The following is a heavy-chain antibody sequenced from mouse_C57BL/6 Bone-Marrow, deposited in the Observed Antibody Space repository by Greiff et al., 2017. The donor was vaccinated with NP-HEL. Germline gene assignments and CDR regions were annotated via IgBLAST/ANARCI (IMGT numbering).Heavy chain of an antibody. V-gene: IGHV1-26*01. CDR1: GYTFTDYY. CDR2: INPNNGGT. J-gene: IGHJ3*01. CDR3: AYYYDYDDWFAD. D-gene: IGHD2-4*01. Sequence: EVQLQQSGPELVKPGASVKISCKASGYTFTDYYMNWVKQSHGKSLEWIGDINPNNGGTSYNQKFKGKATLTVDKSSSTAYMELRSLTSEDSAGYYCAYYYDYDDWFADWGQGTLVTVSA.